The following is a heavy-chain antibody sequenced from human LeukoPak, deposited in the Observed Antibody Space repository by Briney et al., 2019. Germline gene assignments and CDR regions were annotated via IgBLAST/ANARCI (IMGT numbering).Heavy chain of an antibody. CDR1: GFTFSSYG. D-gene: IGHD7-27*01. CDR3: AKDLYWGFDY. Sequence: GGSLRLSCAASGFTFSSYGMSWVRQAPGKGLEWVSAISGSGGSAYYADSVKGRFTISRDNSKNTLYLQMNSLRAEDTAVYYCAKDLYWGFDYWGQGTLFTVSS. CDR2: ISGSGGSA. V-gene: IGHV3-23*01. J-gene: IGHJ4*02.